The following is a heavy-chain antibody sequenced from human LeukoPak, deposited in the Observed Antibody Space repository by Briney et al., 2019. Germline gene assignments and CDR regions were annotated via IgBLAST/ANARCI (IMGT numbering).Heavy chain of an antibody. D-gene: IGHD6-19*01. V-gene: IGHV1-2*02. CDR2: IDRTSDDT. CDR1: VYTFTDYY. CDR3: ARSFYSSDWKWFDP. Sequence: ASVTVSYKASVYTFTDYYIHWVRQAPGQGLEWMGWIDRTSDDTKYEQKFQGRLTLTRDTSIDTAFMELSRLTSDDTAVYYCARSFYSSDWKWFDPWGQGTLVIVSA. J-gene: IGHJ5*02.